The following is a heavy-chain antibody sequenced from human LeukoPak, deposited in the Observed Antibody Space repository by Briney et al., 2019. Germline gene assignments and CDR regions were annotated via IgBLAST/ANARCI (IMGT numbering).Heavy chain of an antibody. Sequence: GGALEISLKGSGYRFTSYWIGWGRQMPGKGLEMFVIIYSCESHNRYSPSFQRQVTISAYKSISTAYLQWSSLKASDSAMYYCATNTMFRGIHAFDIWGQGTMVTVSS. CDR3: ATNTMFRGIHAFDI. V-gene: IGHV5-51*01. CDR2: IYSCESHN. J-gene: IGHJ3*02. D-gene: IGHD3-10*01. CDR1: GYRFTSYW.